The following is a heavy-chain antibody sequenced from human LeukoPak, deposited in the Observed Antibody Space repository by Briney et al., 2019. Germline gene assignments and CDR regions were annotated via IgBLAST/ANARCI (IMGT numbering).Heavy chain of an antibody. D-gene: IGHD3-16*02. CDR1: GYTLTELS. J-gene: IGHJ4*02. Sequence: GASVKVSCKVSGYTLTELSMHWVRQAPGKGLEWMGGFDPEDGETIYAQKFQGRVTMTEDTSTDTAYMELSSLRSEDTAVYYCATYYDYVWGSYRYGDYWGQGTLVTVSS. CDR3: ATYYDYVWGSYRYGDY. V-gene: IGHV1-24*01. CDR2: FDPEDGET.